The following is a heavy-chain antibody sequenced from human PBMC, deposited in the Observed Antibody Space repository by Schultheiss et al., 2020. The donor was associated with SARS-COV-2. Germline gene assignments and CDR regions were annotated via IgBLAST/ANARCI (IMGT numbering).Heavy chain of an antibody. J-gene: IGHJ4*02. Sequence: GESLKISFAASGFSFSNYGMHWVRQAPGKGLEWVAVIWYDGSNKYYADSVKGRFTISRDNSKNTLYLQMNSLRAEDTAVYYCAREGGYVGGSFDYWGQGTLVTVSS. CDR1: GFSFSNYG. V-gene: IGHV3-33*01. CDR2: IWYDGSNK. D-gene: IGHD5-12*01. CDR3: AREGGYVGGSFDY.